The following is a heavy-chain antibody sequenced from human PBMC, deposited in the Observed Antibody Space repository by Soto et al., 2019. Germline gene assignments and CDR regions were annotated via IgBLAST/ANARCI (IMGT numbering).Heavy chain of an antibody. V-gene: IGHV3-15*01. CDR1: GFTFSNAW. J-gene: IGHJ4*02. CDR2: IKSKTDGGTT. D-gene: IGHD4-17*01. CDR3: TTASEYGDDY. Sequence: ETLRLSCAASGFTFSNAWMSWVRQAPGKGLEWVGRIKSKTDGGTTDYAAPVKGRFTISRDDSKNTLYLQMNSLKTEDTAVYYCTTASEYGDDYWGQGTLVTVSS.